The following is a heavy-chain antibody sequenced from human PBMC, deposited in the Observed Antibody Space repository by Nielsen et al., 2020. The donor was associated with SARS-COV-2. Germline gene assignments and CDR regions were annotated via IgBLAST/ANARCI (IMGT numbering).Heavy chain of an antibody. J-gene: IGHJ4*02. Sequence: GESLKISCKGSGYSSGYSFTTYWIAWVRQMPGKGLEWMGIVYPGDSDTRYSPSFQGQVTISVDKSISTTFLQWSSLRASDTALYYCARHISFTAHSSLNFDSWGQGAVVSVSS. CDR3: ARHISFTAHSSLNFDS. D-gene: IGHD2-21*02. CDR2: VYPGDSDT. V-gene: IGHV5-51*01. CDR1: GYSSGYSFTTYW.